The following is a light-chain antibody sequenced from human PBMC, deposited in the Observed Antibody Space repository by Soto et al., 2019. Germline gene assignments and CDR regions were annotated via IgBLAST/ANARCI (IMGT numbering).Light chain of an antibody. Sequence: QSALTQPASVSGYPGQSITISCTGTSTDPATYDLVSWYQQHPGKAPQLIIYEVAKRPSGVSARFSGSQSGDTASLTISGLQAADEAYYYCCSRLFGGGTKLTV. CDR1: STDPATYDL. CDR3: CSRL. CDR2: EVA. J-gene: IGLJ2*01. V-gene: IGLV2-23*02.